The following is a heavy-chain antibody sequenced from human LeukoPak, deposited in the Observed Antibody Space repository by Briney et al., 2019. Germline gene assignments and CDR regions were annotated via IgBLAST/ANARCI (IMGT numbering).Heavy chain of an antibody. D-gene: IGHD1-26*01. CDR1: GFTFSSYS. Sequence: PGGSLRLSCAASGFTFSSYSMNWVRQAPGKGLEWVSYISSSSSTIYYADSVKGRFTISRDNAKNSLYLQMNSLRAEDTAVYYCARVGYSGRSPFDYWGQGTLVTVSS. J-gene: IGHJ4*02. CDR3: ARVGYSGRSPFDY. CDR2: ISSSSSTI. V-gene: IGHV3-48*01.